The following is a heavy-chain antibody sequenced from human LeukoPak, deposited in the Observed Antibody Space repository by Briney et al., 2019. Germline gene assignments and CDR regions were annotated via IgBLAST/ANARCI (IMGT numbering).Heavy chain of an antibody. J-gene: IGHJ4*02. CDR1: GFTFSDYS. D-gene: IGHD2-2*01. CDR2: ISGSGGST. CDR3: AKEMSTIVVVPAAIDY. V-gene: IGHV3-23*01. Sequence: GGSLRLSCAASGFTFSDYSMNWVRQAPGKGLEWVSAISGSGGSTYYADSVKGRFTISRDNSKNTLYLQMNSLRAEDTAVYYCAKEMSTIVVVPAAIDYWGQGTLVTVSS.